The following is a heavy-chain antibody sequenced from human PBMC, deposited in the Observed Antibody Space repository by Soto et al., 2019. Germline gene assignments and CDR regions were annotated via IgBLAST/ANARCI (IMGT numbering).Heavy chain of an antibody. J-gene: IGHJ6*02. V-gene: IGHV3-48*02. CDR3: TRDPHALDV. D-gene: IGHD2-2*01. CDR2: ITKSSSPI. CDR1: GLTFSSYS. Sequence: PGGSLRLSCAASGLTFSSYSMNWVRQAPGKGLEWVSYITKSSSPIYYSDSVKGRFTISRDNAKNSLFLQMNSLRDEDTAVYYCTRDPHALDVWGRGTMVTVSS.